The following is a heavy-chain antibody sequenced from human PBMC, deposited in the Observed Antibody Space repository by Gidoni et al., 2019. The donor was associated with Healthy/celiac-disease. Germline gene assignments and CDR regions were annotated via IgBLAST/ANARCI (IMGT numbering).Heavy chain of an antibody. CDR3: AKEGLRGGFDY. V-gene: IGHV3-43*01. CDR2: ISWDGGST. J-gene: IGHJ4*02. CDR1: GFTFADYT. Sequence: EVQLVESGGVVVQPGGSLRLSCAASGFTFADYTMHWVRQAPGKGLEWVSLISWDGGSTYYADSVKGRFTISRDNSKNSLYLQMNSLRTEDTALYYCAKEGLRGGFDYWGQGTLVTVSS.